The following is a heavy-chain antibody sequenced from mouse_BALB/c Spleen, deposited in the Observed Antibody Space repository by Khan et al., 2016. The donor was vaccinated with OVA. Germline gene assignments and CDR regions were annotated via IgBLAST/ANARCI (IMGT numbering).Heavy chain of an antibody. V-gene: IGHV1S137*01. CDR2: ISTYYGDV. J-gene: IGHJ3*01. CDR3: TKGGGGNRFAY. CDR1: GYTFTDFT. Sequence: QVQLQQSGAELVRPGVSVKISCKGSGYTFTDFTMHWVKQSHAKSLEWIGVISTYYGDVTYNQKFKGKATMTVDKSSSTAYMELARLTSEDSANYDCTKGGGGNRFAYWGQGTLVTVSA.